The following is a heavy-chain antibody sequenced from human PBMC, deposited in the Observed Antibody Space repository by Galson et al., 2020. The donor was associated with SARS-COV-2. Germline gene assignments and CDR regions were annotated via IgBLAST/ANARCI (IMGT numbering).Heavy chain of an antibody. J-gene: IGHJ4*02. CDR1: GGSISSSSYY. D-gene: IGHD3-10*01. V-gene: IGHV4-39*01. CDR2: IYYSGST. Sequence: ASETLSLTCTVSGGSISSSSYYWGWIRQPPGKGLEWIGSIYYSGSTYYNPSLKSRVTISVDTSKNQFSLKLSSVTAADTAVYYCAGTYYYGSGAFDYWGQGTLVTVSS. CDR3: AGTYYYGSGAFDY.